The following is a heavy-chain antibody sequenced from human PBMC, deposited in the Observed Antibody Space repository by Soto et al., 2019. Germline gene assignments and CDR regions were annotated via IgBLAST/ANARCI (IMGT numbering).Heavy chain of an antibody. V-gene: IGHV5-10-1*01. Sequence: GESLKTSCQCSAYSFTSYWISWVRQMHGKGLEWMGRIDPSDSYTNYSPSFQGHVTISADKSISTAYLQWSSLKASDTAMYYCARLLLSRVDFDPGGQGTLVTVSS. CDR1: AYSFTSYW. CDR2: IDPSDSYT. CDR3: ARLLLSRVDFDP. D-gene: IGHD3-16*02. J-gene: IGHJ5*02.